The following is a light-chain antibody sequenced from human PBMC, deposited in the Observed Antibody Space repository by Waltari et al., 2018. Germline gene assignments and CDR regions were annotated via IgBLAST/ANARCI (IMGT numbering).Light chain of an antibody. CDR3: GTWDSSLSGAV. Sequence: QSVLTQPPSVSAAPGQRVTIPCLWGHSNFWKHSFSWYRQFPGTAPKLLIYEDSERPSGVPGRFSGSKSGTSATLDITGLQAGDEADYYCGTWDSSLSGAVFGGGTHLTVL. CDR2: EDS. J-gene: IGLJ7*01. CDR1: HSNFWKHS. V-gene: IGLV1-51*02.